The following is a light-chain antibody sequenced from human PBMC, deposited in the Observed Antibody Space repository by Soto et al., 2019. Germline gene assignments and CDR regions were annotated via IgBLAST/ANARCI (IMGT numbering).Light chain of an antibody. J-gene: IGKJ1*01. CDR2: AAS. CDR3: QQYGSSSWT. Sequence: EIVLTQSPGTLSLSPGDRATLSCRASQSVSSNYFAWYQRRFGQAPRLLIYAASSRAAGIPDRFSGSGSGTDFTLTISRLEPEDFAAYNCQQYGSSSWTFGHGTKVEIK. CDR1: QSVSSNY. V-gene: IGKV3-20*01.